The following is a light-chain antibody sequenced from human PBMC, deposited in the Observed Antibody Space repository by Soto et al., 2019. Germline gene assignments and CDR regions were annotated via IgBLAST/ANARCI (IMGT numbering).Light chain of an antibody. CDR2: GAS. J-gene: IGKJ1*01. Sequence: EIVLTQSPGTLSLSPGERAPLSCRASQSVSSSFLAWYQQKPGQAPRLLIYGASIRATGIPDRFSGSGSGTDFTLTISRVQPEDFAVYYCQQYGSSPWTFGQGTKVEIK. CDR3: QQYGSSPWT. CDR1: QSVSSSF. V-gene: IGKV3-20*01.